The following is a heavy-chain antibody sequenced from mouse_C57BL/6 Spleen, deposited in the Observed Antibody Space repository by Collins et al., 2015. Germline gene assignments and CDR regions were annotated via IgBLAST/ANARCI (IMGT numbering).Heavy chain of an antibody. V-gene: IGHV7-3*02. Sequence: EVKLVESGGGLVQPGGSLRLSCATSGFTFTDYYMSWVRQPPGKALEWLGFIRNKANGYTTEYSASVKGRFTISRDNSQSILYLQMNTLRAEDSATYNCAREYYGSSYWYFDVWGAGTTVTVSS. CDR3: AREYYGSSYWYFDV. D-gene: IGHD1-1*01. CDR1: GFTFTDYY. J-gene: IGHJ1*01. CDR2: IRNKANGYTT.